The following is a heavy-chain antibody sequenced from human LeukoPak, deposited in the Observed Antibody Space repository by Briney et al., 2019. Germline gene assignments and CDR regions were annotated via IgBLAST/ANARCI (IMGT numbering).Heavy chain of an antibody. CDR3: ARGGPEYCTSTSCYSGAFDI. V-gene: IGHV3-21*01. CDR1: GFTFSSYW. Sequence: PGGSLRLSCAASGFTFSSYWMSWVRQAPGKGLEWVSSISSSSSYIYYADSVEGRFTISRDNAKNSLYLQMNSLRAEDTAVYYCARGGPEYCTSTSCYSGAFDIWGQGTMVTVSS. D-gene: IGHD2-2*01. J-gene: IGHJ3*02. CDR2: ISSSSSYI.